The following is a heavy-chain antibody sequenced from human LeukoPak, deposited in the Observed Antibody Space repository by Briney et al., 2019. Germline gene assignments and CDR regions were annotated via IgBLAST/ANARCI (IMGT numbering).Heavy chain of an antibody. CDR2: IIPIFGTP. V-gene: IGHV1-69*13. D-gene: IGHD6-19*01. J-gene: IGHJ3*02. CDR1: GGTFSSYA. CDR3: ARCRQWLIKDLACDAFDI. Sequence: APVKVSCKASGGTFSSYAINWVRQAPGQGLEWMGGIIPIFGTPNYAQKFQDRVTITADESTSTAYMELSSLRSEDTAVYYCARCRQWLIKDLACDAFDIWGQGTMVTVSS.